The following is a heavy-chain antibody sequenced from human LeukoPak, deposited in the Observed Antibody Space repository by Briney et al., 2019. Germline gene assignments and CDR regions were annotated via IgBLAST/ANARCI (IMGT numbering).Heavy chain of an antibody. CDR2: VSGSGSRT. J-gene: IGHJ4*02. CDR1: GFTFSSSA. V-gene: IGHV3-23*01. Sequence: QPGGSLRLSCAASGFTFSSSAMNWVRQTPGKGLEWVSGVSGSGSRTYYADSVKGRFTISRDTSKNTLYLQMNSLRAEDTAVYYCAKDRCGSSCFADFDYWGQGTLVTVSS. CDR3: AKDRCGSSCFADFDY. D-gene: IGHD2-15*01.